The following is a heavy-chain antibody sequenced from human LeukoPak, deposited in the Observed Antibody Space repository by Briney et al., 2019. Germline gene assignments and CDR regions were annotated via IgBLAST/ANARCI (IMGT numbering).Heavy chain of an antibody. J-gene: IGHJ4*02. Sequence: SETLSLTCTVSGGSISSASYYWSWIRQPAGKGLEWIGRIYISGSTNYKSSLKSRVTISVDTSKNQFSLKLSSVTAADTAVYYCASGTYYREDYWGQGTLVTVSS. V-gene: IGHV4-61*02. CDR1: GGSISSASYY. CDR2: IYISGST. D-gene: IGHD1-14*01. CDR3: ASGTYYREDY.